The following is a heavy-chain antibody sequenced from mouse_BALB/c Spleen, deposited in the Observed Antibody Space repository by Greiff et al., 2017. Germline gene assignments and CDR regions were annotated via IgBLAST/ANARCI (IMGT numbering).Heavy chain of an antibody. CDR1: GYAFTNYL. V-gene: IGHV1-54*01. CDR3: AGDDRYIDV. Sequence: QVQLQQSGAELVRPGTSVKLSCKASGYAFTNYLIEWVKQRPGQGLEWIGVINPGSGGTNYNEKFKGKATLTADKSSSTAYMQLSSLTSDDCAVYVSAGDDRYIDVWGAGTTVTVSS. CDR2: INPGSGGT. D-gene: IGHD2-12*01. J-gene: IGHJ1*01.